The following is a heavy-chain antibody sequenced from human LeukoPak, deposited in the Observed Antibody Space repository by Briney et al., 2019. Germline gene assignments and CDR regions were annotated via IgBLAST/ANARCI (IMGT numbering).Heavy chain of an antibody. V-gene: IGHV4-61*01. J-gene: IGHJ4*02. Sequence: SETLSLTCTVSGGSVSSGSYYWSWIRQPPGTGLECIGYIYYRGSTNYNPSLKSRVTISVDTSKNQFSLKLSSVTAADTAVYYCARAGYYDILTGYSSPRRIDYWGQGTLVTVSS. CDR2: IYYRGST. CDR1: GGSVSSGSYY. CDR3: ARAGYYDILTGYSSPRRIDY. D-gene: IGHD3-9*01.